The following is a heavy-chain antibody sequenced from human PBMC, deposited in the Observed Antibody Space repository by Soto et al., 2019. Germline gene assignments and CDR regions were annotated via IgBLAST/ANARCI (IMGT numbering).Heavy chain of an antibody. CDR1: GGPITTTTW. CDR2: LHHDGTT. Sequence: QVQLQESGPGLVKPSETLSLTCAVSGGPITTTTWWAWVRLPPGKGLEWIGELHHDGTTNYNPSLESRITMPLDKANNHFSLKLTSVTAADTAISSCATQTISYTWGVWGRGTTVTVSS. V-gene: IGHV4-4*02. J-gene: IGHJ6*02. CDR3: ATQTISYTWGV. D-gene: IGHD3-16*01.